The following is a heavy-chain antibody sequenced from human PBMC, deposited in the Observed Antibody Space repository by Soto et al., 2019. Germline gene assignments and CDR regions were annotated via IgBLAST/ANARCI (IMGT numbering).Heavy chain of an antibody. CDR1: GFTFSNHW. Sequence: EMQLVESGGGLVQPGGSLRLSCAGSGFTFSNHWMHWVRQAPGKGLEWVSRIDHDGPTDYADSVRGRFTISRDNAENTLYLQMNSLRPEDTAVYYCVRDSHGDYWGQGTLVTVSS. V-gene: IGHV3-74*01. CDR2: IDHDGPT. J-gene: IGHJ4*02. CDR3: VRDSHGDY.